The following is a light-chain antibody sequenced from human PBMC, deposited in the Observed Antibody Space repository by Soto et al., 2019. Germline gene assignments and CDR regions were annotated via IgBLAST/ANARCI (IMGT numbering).Light chain of an antibody. CDR2: GAS. CDR3: HQFRSSPPAFT. CDR1: QSVSTRY. Sequence: ESMLTQSPGTLSLSPGERATLSCRASQSVSTRYLAWYQQKPGQAPRLLIYGASIRHTGIPDRFSGSGSGTDFTLPISRQEPEDFAVYYCHQFRSSPPAFTFGQGTKLEI. V-gene: IGKV3-20*01. J-gene: IGKJ2*01.